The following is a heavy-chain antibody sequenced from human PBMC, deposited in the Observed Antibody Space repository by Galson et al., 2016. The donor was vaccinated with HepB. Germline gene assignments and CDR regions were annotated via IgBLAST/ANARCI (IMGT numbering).Heavy chain of an antibody. CDR1: GYTFTSYS. Sequence: SVKVSCKASGYTFTSYSVHWVRQAPGQSLEWMGWINTDNGNTKYSQKFQGRVTITRDTSANIAYMELSNLISEDTTVYYCTRNAGGYNFGDWGQGTLVTVSS. CDR2: INTDNGNT. D-gene: IGHD5-24*01. V-gene: IGHV1-3*04. J-gene: IGHJ1*01. CDR3: TRNAGGYNFGD.